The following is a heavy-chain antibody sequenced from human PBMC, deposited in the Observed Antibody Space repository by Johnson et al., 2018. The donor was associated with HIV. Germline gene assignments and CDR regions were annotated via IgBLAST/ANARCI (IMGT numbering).Heavy chain of an antibody. CDR1: EFTVSSNF. Sequence: QVQLVESGGGLIQPGGSLRLSCAVSEFTVSSNFMSWVRQAPGKGLEWVALISYDGTNKYYADSVKGRFTISRDNAKNSLYLQMNSLRAEDTALYYCARDRVVTVDTAMGYDAFDIWGQGTMVTVSS. CDR3: ARDRVVTVDTAMGYDAFDI. V-gene: IGHV3-33*05. D-gene: IGHD5-18*01. J-gene: IGHJ3*02. CDR2: ISYDGTNK.